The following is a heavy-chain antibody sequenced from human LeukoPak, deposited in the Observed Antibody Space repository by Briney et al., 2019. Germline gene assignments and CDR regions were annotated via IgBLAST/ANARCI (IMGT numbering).Heavy chain of an antibody. J-gene: IGHJ4*02. CDR1: GGSFSGYY. CDR3: ARANYYDSSGLN. V-gene: IGHV4-34*01. Sequence: SETLSLTCAVYGGSFSGYYWSWVRQPPGKGLEWMGEINHSGSTNYNPSLKSRVTISVDTSKNQFSLKLSSVTAADTAVYYCARANYYDSSGLNWGQGNLVTVSS. CDR2: INHSGST. D-gene: IGHD3-22*01.